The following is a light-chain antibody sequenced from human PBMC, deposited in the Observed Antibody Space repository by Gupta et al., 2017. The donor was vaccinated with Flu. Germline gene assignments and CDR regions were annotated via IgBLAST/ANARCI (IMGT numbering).Light chain of an antibody. CDR1: QTIENF. CDR2: GAS. J-gene: IGKJ2*02. Sequence: DIQMTQSPSSLSASVGDRVTITCRASQTIENFLNWYQQKPGEPPKLLIYGASTLQSGAPSRFRGIGSGAEFTLSIRRLQPDDVATYYCQQSNNIPCTFGQGTLLDIK. V-gene: IGKV1-39*01. CDR3: QQSNNIPCT.